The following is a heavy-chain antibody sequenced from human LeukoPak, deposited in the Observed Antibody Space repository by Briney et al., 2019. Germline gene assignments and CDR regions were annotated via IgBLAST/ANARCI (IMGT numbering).Heavy chain of an antibody. D-gene: IGHD3-10*01. V-gene: IGHV4-30-2*01. CDR2: IYHSGST. J-gene: IGHJ1*01. CDR1: GGSISSGGYY. Sequence: SETLSLTCTVSGGSISSGGYYWSWIRQPPGKGLEWIGYIYHSGSTYYNPPLKSRVTISVDRSKNQFSLKLSSVTAADTAVYYCARGPPGPAGYFQYWGQGTLVTVPS. CDR3: ARGPPGPAGYFQY.